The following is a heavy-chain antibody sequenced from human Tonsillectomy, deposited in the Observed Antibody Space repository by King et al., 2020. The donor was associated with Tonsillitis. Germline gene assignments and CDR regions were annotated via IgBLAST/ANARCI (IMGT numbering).Heavy chain of an antibody. CDR1: GYTFTDYY. D-gene: IGHD1-1*01. CDR2: INPNSGGT. Sequence: VQLVESGAEVKKPGASVKVSCKASGYTFTDYYILWVRQAPGQGLEWMGWINPNSGGTNYAQKFQGWVTMTRDTSISTAYMELSRLKSDDTAVYYCPRSNWNDYFDYWGQGTLVTVSS. V-gene: IGHV1-2*04. J-gene: IGHJ4*02. CDR3: PRSNWNDYFDY.